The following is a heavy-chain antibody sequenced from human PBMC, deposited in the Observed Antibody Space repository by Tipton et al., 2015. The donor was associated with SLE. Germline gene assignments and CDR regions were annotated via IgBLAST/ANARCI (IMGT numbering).Heavy chain of an antibody. D-gene: IGHD3-10*01. Sequence: TLSLTCAVFGGSFSGYSWSWIRQPPGKGLEWVGESNPSGNTNYNPSLTSRVTISVDTSKNHLSLKLTSVTAADTAVYYCARGAKERITLVRVRPYYFDYWGQGSLVTVSS. CDR3: ARGAKERITLVRVRPYYFDY. CDR2: SNPSGNT. V-gene: IGHV4-34*01. J-gene: IGHJ4*03. CDR1: GGSFSGYS.